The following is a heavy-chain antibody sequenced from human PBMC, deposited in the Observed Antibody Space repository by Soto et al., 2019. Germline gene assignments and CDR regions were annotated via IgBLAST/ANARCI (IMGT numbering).Heavy chain of an antibody. D-gene: IGHD3-3*01. V-gene: IGHV4-39*01. CDR1: GGSISSSSYY. CDR3: ASGERFITIFGVVLKDV. J-gene: IGHJ6*02. CDR2: IYYSGST. Sequence: TSETLSLTCTVSGGSISSSSYYWGWIRQPPGKGLEWIGSIYYSGSTYYNPSLKSRVTISVDTSKNQFSLKLSSVTAADTAVYYCASGERFITIFGVVLKDVWGQGTTVTVSS.